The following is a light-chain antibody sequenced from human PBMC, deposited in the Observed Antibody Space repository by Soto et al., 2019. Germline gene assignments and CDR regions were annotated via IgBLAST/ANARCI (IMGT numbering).Light chain of an antibody. Sequence: IQMTQYPSSLSASVGDRVTISCRASQGIGNALGWYQQKPGKAPKLLIYDASNLETGVPSRFSGSGSGTDFTFTISSLQPEDIATYYCQQYDNLLWAFGQGTLLEV. CDR3: QQYDNLLWA. CDR1: QGIGNA. V-gene: IGKV1-33*01. CDR2: DAS. J-gene: IGKJ5*01.